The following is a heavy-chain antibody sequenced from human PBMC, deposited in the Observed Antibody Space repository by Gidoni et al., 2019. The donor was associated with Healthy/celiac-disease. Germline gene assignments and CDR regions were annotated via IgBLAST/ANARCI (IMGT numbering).Heavy chain of an antibody. CDR3: ARDSGYSGYDGIDY. Sequence: QVQLVESGGGGVQPGRSLRLSCAASGFTLSSSGMHWVRKAPGKGLEWVAVIWYDGSNKYYADSVKGRFTISRDNSKNTLYLQMNSLRAEDTAVYYCARDSGYSGYDGIDYWGQGTLVTVSS. CDR1: GFTLSSSG. J-gene: IGHJ4*02. V-gene: IGHV3-33*01. D-gene: IGHD5-12*01. CDR2: IWYDGSNK.